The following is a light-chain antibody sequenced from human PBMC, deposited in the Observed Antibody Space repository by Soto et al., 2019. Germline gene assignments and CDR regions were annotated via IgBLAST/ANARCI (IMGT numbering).Light chain of an antibody. CDR1: SSDVGGYNY. CDR2: EVS. CDR3: QSYDNNSDYV. V-gene: IGLV2-14*01. J-gene: IGLJ1*01. Sequence: QSVLTQPASVSGSPGQSITISCTGTSSDVGGYNYVSWYQHHPGKAPKLMIYEVSNRPSGVSYRFSGSKSGTSASLAITGLRAEDEADYYCQSYDNNSDYVFGTGTKVTVL.